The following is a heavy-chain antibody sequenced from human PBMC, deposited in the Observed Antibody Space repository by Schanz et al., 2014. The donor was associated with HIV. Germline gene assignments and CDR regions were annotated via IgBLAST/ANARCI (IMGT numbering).Heavy chain of an antibody. D-gene: IGHD1-1*01. V-gene: IGHV1-69*13. CDR3: ADAPVERGYYYYGMDV. CDR1: GYTFTSYG. J-gene: IGHJ6*02. CDR2: IIPIFGTS. Sequence: QVQLVQSGAEVKKPGASVKVSCKASGYTFTSYGISWVRQAPGQGLEWMGGIIPIFGTSNYAQKFQGRVTITADESTSTAYMELSSLRSEDTAVYYCADAPVERGYYYYGMDVWGQGTTVTVSS.